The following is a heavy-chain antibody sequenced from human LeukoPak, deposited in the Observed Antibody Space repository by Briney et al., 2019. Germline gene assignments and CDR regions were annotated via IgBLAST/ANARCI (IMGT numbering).Heavy chain of an antibody. V-gene: IGHV1-69*13. J-gene: IGHJ5*02. Sequence: SVKVSCKASGGTFSSYAISWVRQAPGQGLEWMGGIIPIFGTANYAQKFQGRVTITADESTSTAYMELSSLRSEDTAVYYCARLAQGSSWYFKYRNNWFDPWGQGTLVTVSS. CDR1: GGTFSSYA. D-gene: IGHD6-13*01. CDR3: ARLAQGSSWYFKYRNNWFDP. CDR2: IIPIFGTA.